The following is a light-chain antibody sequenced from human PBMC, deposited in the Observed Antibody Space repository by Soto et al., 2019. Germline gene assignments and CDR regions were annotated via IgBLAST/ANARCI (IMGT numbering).Light chain of an antibody. CDR1: SSDVGSYDY. CDR2: AVS. J-gene: IGLJ2*01. CDR3: CSDADDLGL. Sequence: QSALTQPRSVSGSPGQSVTISFTGTSSDVGSYDYVAWYQQHPDKAPKLMIHAVSKRPSGVPDRFSGSKTGNTASLTIPGLQVEDEADSSCCSDADDLGLFGGGTKLTVL. V-gene: IGLV2-11*01.